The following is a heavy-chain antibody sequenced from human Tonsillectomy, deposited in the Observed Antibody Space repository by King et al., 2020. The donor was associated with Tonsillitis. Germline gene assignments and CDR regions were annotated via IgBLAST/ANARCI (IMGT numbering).Heavy chain of an antibody. D-gene: IGHD6-13*01. CDR3: ARGGQQPVDY. CDR2: INDYGTTT. J-gene: IGHJ4*02. CDR1: GFTLSNYW. V-gene: IGHV3-74*01. Sequence: VQLVESGGGLVQPGGSLRLSCVVSGFTLSNYWMHWVRQVPGKGLVWVSDINDYGTTTRYADSVRGRFTISRDNAENPLYLQMNSLRAEDTAVYYCARGGQQPVDYWGQGTLVTVSS.